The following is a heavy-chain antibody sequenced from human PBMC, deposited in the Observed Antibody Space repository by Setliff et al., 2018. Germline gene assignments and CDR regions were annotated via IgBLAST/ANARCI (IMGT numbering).Heavy chain of an antibody. V-gene: IGHV7-4-1*02. CDR1: GGTFINYA. Sequence: ASVKVSCKASGGTFINYAISWVRQAPGQGLEWMGWINTNTGNPTYAQGFTGRFVFSLDTSVSTAYLQISSLKAEDTAVYYCARASHSSSTGYYYYGTDVWGQGTTVTVSS. J-gene: IGHJ6*02. CDR2: INTNTGNP. CDR3: ARASHSSSTGYYYYGTDV. D-gene: IGHD6-6*01.